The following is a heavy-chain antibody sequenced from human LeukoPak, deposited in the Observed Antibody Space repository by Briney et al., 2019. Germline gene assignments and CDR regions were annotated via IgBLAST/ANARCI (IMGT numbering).Heavy chain of an antibody. Sequence: ASVKVSCKASGGTFSSYAISWVRQAPGQGLEWMGRIIPILGIANYAQKFQGRVTITADKSTSTAYMELSSLRSEDTAVYYCASSAKRSSGWYGYFDLWGRGTLATVSS. CDR1: GGTFSSYA. D-gene: IGHD6-19*01. J-gene: IGHJ2*01. CDR3: ASSAKRSSGWYGYFDL. CDR2: IIPILGIA. V-gene: IGHV1-69*04.